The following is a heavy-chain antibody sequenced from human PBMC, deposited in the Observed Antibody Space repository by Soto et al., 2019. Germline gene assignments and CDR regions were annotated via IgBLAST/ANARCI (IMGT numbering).Heavy chain of an antibody. J-gene: IGHJ5*02. V-gene: IGHV3-9*01. CDR2: ISWNSGSI. Sequence: GGSLRLSCAASGFTFDDYAMHWVRQAPGKGLEWVSGISWNSGSIGYADSVKGRFTISRDNAKNSLYLQMNSLRAEDTALYYCAKDVRDGYNSGFDPWGQGTLVTVSS. D-gene: IGHD5-12*01. CDR1: GFTFDDYA. CDR3: AKDVRDGYNSGFDP.